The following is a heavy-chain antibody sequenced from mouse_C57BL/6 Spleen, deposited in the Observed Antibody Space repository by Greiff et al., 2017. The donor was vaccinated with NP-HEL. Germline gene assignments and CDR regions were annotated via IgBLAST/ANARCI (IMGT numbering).Heavy chain of an antibody. J-gene: IGHJ4*01. CDR2: INPNYGTT. CDR3: ARWDTTVVAPYYYAMDD. V-gene: IGHV1-39*01. D-gene: IGHD1-1*01. CDR1: GYSFTDYN. Sequence: VQLQQSGPELVKPGASVKISCKASGYSFTDYNMNWVKQSNGKSLEWIGVINPNYGTTSYNQKFKGKATLTVDQSSSTAYMQLNSLTSEDSAVYYCARWDTTVVAPYYYAMDDWGQGTSVTVSS.